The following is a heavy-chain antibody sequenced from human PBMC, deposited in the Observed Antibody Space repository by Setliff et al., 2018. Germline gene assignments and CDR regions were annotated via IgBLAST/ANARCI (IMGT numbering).Heavy chain of an antibody. CDR1: GGSISNGDYT. Sequence: PSETLSLTCAVSGGSISNGDYTWGWVRQPPGKGREWIASFHSSGSTYYSPSLXXXXTXXXXTXXXXXXXXXXXXXXXXXXVYYCARLKGYCRGGWCSGHYAFDYWGQGTLVTVSS. J-gene: IGHJ4*02. V-gene: IGHV4-39*01. CDR2: FHSSGST. CDR3: ARLKGYCRGGWCSGHYAFDY. D-gene: IGHD2-15*01.